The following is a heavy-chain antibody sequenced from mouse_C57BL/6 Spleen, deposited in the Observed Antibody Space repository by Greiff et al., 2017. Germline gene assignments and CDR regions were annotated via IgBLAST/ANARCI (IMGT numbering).Heavy chain of an antibody. CDR1: GYTFTSYW. J-gene: IGHJ1*03. CDR2: IHPSGGGT. CDR3: ARTTTVVASPYLDV. V-gene: IGHV1-64*01. Sequence: QVQLQQPGAELVKPGASVKLSCKASGYTFTSYWMHWVKQRPGQGLEWIGMIHPSGGGTNYNEKFKSKATLTVDKSSSTAYMQLSSLTSEDSAVXYCARTTTVVASPYLDVWGTGTTVTVSS. D-gene: IGHD1-1*01.